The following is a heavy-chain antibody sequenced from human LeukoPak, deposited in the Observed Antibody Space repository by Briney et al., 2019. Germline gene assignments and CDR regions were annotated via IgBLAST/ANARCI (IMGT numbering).Heavy chain of an antibody. J-gene: IGHJ4*02. CDR3: ARDIAVAGTSYFDY. D-gene: IGHD6-19*01. CDR1: GGSISSYY. V-gene: IGHV4-59*12. CDR2: IYYSGST. Sequence: SETLSLTCTVSGGSISSYYWSWIRQPPGKGLEWIGYIYYSGSTNYNPSLKSRVTISVDTSKNQFSLKLSSVTAADTAVYYCARDIAVAGTSYFDYWGQGTLVTVSS.